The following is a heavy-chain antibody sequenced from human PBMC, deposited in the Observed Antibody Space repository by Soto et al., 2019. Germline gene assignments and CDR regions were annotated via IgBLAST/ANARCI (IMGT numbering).Heavy chain of an antibody. CDR3: AKDRLSGSQIAVPYYYGMDV. D-gene: IGHD6-19*01. CDR1: GFTFSSYG. CDR2: ISYDGSNK. V-gene: IGHV3-30*18. J-gene: IGHJ6*02. Sequence: QVQLVESGGGVVQPGRSLRLSCAASGFTFSSYGMHWVRQAPGKGLEWVAVISYDGSNKYYADSVKGRFTISRDNSKNTLYLQMNRLRAEDTAVYYCAKDRLSGSQIAVPYYYGMDVWGQGTTVTVSS.